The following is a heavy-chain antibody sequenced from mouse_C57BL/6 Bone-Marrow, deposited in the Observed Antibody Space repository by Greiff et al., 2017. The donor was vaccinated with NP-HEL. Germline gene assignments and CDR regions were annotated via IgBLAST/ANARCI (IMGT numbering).Heavy chain of an antibody. J-gene: IGHJ4*01. V-gene: IGHV2-9-1*01. CDR2: IWPGGGT. CDR1: GFSLTSYA. CDR3: ARNTIGDFYAMDY. Sequence: VMLVESGPGLVAPSQSLSITCTVSGFSLTSYAISWVRQPPGTGLEWLGVIWPGGGTTYNSALKSRLSISKDNSKSQVFLKMNSLQTDDTARYYCARNTIGDFYAMDYWGQGTSVTVSS.